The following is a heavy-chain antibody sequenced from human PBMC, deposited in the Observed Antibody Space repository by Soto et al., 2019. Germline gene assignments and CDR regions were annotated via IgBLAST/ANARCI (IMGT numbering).Heavy chain of an antibody. V-gene: IGHV4-59*01. J-gene: IGHJ3*02. D-gene: IGHD5-12*01. CDR1: GGSISSYY. Sequence: SETLSLTCTVSGGSISSYYWSWIRQPPGKGLEWIGYIYYSGGTNHNPSLKSRVTISVDTSKNQFSLKLSSVTAADTAVYYCARWLHPYDDAFDIWGQGTMVTVSS. CDR3: ARWLHPYDDAFDI. CDR2: IYYSGGT.